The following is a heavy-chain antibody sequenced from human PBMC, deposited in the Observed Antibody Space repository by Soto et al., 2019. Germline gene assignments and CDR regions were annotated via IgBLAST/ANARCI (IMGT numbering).Heavy chain of an antibody. CDR1: GGTFSSYA. Sequence: ASVKVSCKASGGTFSSYAISWVRQAPGQGLEWMGGIIPIFGTANYAQKFQGRVTITADESTSTAYMELSSLRSEDTAVYYCARDRSSTGPFDYWGQGTLVTVPS. J-gene: IGHJ4*02. CDR2: IIPIFGTA. CDR3: ARDRSSTGPFDY. V-gene: IGHV1-69*13. D-gene: IGHD3-9*01.